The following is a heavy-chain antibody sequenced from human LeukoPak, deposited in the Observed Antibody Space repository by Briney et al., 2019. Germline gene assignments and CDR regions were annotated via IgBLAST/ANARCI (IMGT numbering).Heavy chain of an antibody. CDR3: ARDRVGAILYFDY. D-gene: IGHD1-26*01. V-gene: IGHV3-23*01. J-gene: IGHJ4*02. Sequence: HPGGSLRLSCAASGFTFRDYGMSWVRQAPGKGLEWVSALTGSGGTTYYADSVKGRFTISRDNSKNTLYLQMNSLTAEDTAVYYCARDRVGAILYFDYWGQGTLVTVSS. CDR1: GFTFRDYG. CDR2: LTGSGGTT.